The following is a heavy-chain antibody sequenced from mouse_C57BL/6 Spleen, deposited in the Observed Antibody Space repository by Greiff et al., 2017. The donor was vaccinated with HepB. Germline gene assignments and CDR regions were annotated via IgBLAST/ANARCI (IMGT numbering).Heavy chain of an antibody. D-gene: IGHD3-2*02. Sequence: EVKLMESGGGLVKPGGSLKLSCAASGFTFSDYGMHWVRQAPEKGLEWVAYISSGSSTIYYADTVKGRFTIPRDNAKNTLFLQMTSLRSEDTARYYCARKASSGYVVAMDYWGQGTSVTVSS. V-gene: IGHV5-17*01. CDR3: ARKASSGYVVAMDY. J-gene: IGHJ4*01. CDR1: GFTFSDYG. CDR2: ISSGSSTI.